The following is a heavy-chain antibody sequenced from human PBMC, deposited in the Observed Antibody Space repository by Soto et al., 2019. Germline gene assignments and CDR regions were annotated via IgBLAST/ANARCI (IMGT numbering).Heavy chain of an antibody. CDR3: AKDLTVVVVVAATTNYYYGMDV. Sequence: QVQLVESGGGVVQPGRSLRLSCAASGFTFSSYGMHWVRQAPGKGLEWVAVISYDGSNNYYADSVKGRFTISRDNSKNTLYLQMNSLRAEDTAVYYCAKDLTVVVVVAATTNYYYGMDVWGQGTTVTVSS. J-gene: IGHJ6*02. CDR2: ISYDGSNN. CDR1: GFTFSSYG. D-gene: IGHD2-15*01. V-gene: IGHV3-30*18.